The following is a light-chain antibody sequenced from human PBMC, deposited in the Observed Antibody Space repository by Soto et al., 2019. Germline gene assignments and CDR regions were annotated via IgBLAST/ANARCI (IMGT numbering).Light chain of an antibody. CDR3: QHYNNWPPDIT. CDR2: GAS. CDR1: QSVGSN. J-gene: IGKJ1*01. V-gene: IGKV3-15*01. Sequence: EIVMTQSPATLSVSPGDRAALSCRASQSVGSNLAWYQQKPGQAPRHLIYGASTRATGIPARFSGSGSGTEFTLTNSSLHSEAFAIYFCQHYNNWPPDITFGQGTKVEIK.